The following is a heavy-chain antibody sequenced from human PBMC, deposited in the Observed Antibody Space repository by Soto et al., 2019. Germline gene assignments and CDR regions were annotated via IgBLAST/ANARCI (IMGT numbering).Heavy chain of an antibody. CDR2: ISAYNGNT. J-gene: IGHJ6*02. V-gene: IGHV1-18*01. D-gene: IGHD3-22*01. CDR1: GYTFTSYG. Sequence: ASVKVSCKASGYTFTSYGISCVRQAPGQGLEWMGWISAYNGNTNYAQKLQGRVTMTTDTSTSTAYMELRSLRSDDTAVYYCASSYYDSSGYYYDYYGMDVWGQGTTVTVSS. CDR3: ASSYYDSSGYYYDYYGMDV.